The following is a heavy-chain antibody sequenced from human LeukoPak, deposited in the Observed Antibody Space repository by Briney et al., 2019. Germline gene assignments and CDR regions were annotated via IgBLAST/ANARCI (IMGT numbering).Heavy chain of an antibody. Sequence: ASVKVSCKASGYTFTSYDINWVRQAPGQGLEWMGWINPNSGGTNYAQKFQGRVTMTRDTSISTAYMELSRLRSDDTAVYYCARVPRAGKNYFDYWGQGTLVTVSS. D-gene: IGHD6-25*01. CDR3: ARVPRAGKNYFDY. J-gene: IGHJ4*02. CDR1: GYTFTSYD. V-gene: IGHV1-2*02. CDR2: INPNSGGT.